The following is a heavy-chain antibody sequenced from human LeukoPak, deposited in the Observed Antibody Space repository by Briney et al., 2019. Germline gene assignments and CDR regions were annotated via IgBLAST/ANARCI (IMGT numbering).Heavy chain of an antibody. CDR2: ISYDGSNK. CDR1: GFTFSSYA. J-gene: IGHJ4*02. Sequence: PGRSLRLSCAASGFTFSSYAMHWVRQAPGKGLEWVAVISYDGSNKYYADSVKGRFTISRDNSKNTLYLQMNSLRAEDTAVYYCARDLPHGGLDYWGQGTLVTVSS. V-gene: IGHV3-30-3*01. D-gene: IGHD3-3*01. CDR3: ARDLPHGGLDY.